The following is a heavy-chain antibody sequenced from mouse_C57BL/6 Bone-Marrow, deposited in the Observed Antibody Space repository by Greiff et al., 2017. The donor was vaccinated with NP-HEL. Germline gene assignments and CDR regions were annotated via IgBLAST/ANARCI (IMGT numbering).Heavy chain of an antibody. CDR3: ASTRFAY. V-gene: IGHV1-54*01. J-gene: IGHJ3*01. CDR2: INPGSGGT. Sequence: QVQLQQSGAELVRPGTSVKVSCKASGYAFTNYLIEWVKQRPGQGLEWIGVINPGSGGTNYNEKFKGKATLTADKSSSTAYMQLSSLTSEDSAVYFCASTRFAYWGQGTLVTVSA. CDR1: GYAFTNYL.